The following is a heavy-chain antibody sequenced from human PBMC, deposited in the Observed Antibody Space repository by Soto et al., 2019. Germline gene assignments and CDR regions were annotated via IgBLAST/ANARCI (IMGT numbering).Heavy chain of an antibody. CDR2: IYYSGST. V-gene: IGHV4-61*03. CDR1: GGSVSSGSYY. CDR3: ARLTYGYVDWFDP. J-gene: IGHJ5*02. D-gene: IGHD5-18*01. Sequence: QVQLQESGPGLVKPSETLSLTCTVSGGSVSSGSYYWSWIRQPPGKGLEWIGYIYYSGSTNYNPSLKSRVTISVDTSKNHFSLKLSSVTAADTAVYYCARLTYGYVDWFDPWGQGTLVTVSS.